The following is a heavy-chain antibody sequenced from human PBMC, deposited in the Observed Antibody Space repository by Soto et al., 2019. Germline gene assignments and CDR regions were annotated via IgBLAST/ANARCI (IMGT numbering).Heavy chain of an antibody. CDR1: GFTFSTYA. CDR3: AKAGYGSAYYNQDY. Sequence: EVPLLESGGVLVQPGGSLRLSCAASGFTFSTYAMSWVRQAPGKGLEWVSAISGSGGSTFYADSVKGRFTISRDNSKNTLYLQMNSLRAEDTAVYYCAKAGYGSAYYNQDYWGQGTLVTASS. CDR2: ISGSGGST. J-gene: IGHJ4*02. V-gene: IGHV3-23*01. D-gene: IGHD3-10*01.